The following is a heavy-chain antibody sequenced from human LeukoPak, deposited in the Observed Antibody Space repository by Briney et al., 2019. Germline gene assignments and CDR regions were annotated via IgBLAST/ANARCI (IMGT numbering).Heavy chain of an antibody. Sequence: GGSLRLSCAASGFTFSSYSMNWVRQAPGKGLEWVSYISSSSSTIYYADSVKGRFTISRDNSKNTLSLQMNSLRAEDTAVYYCAKGGVAGNYWGQGTLVTVSS. V-gene: IGHV3-48*01. CDR1: GFTFSSYS. CDR3: AKGGVAGNY. J-gene: IGHJ4*02. CDR2: ISSSSSTI. D-gene: IGHD6-19*01.